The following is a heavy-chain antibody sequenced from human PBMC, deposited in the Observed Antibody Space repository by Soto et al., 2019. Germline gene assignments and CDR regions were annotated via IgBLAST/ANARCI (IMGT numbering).Heavy chain of an antibody. V-gene: IGHV3-7*01. J-gene: IGHJ4*02. CDR3: ARDVLGPSDY. Sequence: EVQLVESGGGLVQPGGSLRLSCAASGFTFSNYWMTWVSQAPGKGLEWVANIKEDGSEQYYVGSVKGRFTISRDNAKSSLYLQMNSLRAEDTAVYYCARDVLGPSDYWGQGTLVTVSS. CDR1: GFTFSNYW. CDR2: IKEDGSEQ.